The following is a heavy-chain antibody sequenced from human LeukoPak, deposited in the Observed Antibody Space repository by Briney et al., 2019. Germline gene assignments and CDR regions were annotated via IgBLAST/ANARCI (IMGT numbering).Heavy chain of an antibody. CDR2: INPSGDRT. CDR3: ARDLPITMVRGPPSWFDP. CDR1: GYTFSSYY. Sequence: GASVKVSCKASGYTFSSYYMHWVRQAPGQGLEWMGVINPSGDRTTSAQKFQGRVTMTTDTSTSTAYMELSRLRSDDTAVYYCARDLPITMVRGPPSWFDPWGQGTLVTVSS. D-gene: IGHD3-10*01. V-gene: IGHV1-46*01. J-gene: IGHJ5*02.